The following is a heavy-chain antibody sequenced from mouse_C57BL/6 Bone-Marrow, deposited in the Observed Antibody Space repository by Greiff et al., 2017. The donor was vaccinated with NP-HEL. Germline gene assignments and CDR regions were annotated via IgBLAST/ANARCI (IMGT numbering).Heavy chain of an antibody. Sequence: EVQLQESGPGLVKPSQSLSLTCSVTGYSITSGYYWNWIRQFPGNKLEWMGYISYDGSNNYNPSLKNRISINRDTSKNQFFLKLNSVTTEDTATYYCARLLRTDYWGQGTTLTVSS. CDR2: ISYDGSN. V-gene: IGHV3-6*01. CDR1: GYSITSGYY. J-gene: IGHJ2*01. CDR3: ARLLRTDY. D-gene: IGHD1-1*01.